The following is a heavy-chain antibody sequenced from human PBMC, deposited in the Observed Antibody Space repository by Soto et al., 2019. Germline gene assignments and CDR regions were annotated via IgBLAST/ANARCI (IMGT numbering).Heavy chain of an antibody. J-gene: IGHJ6*02. CDR3: AKDSFASSDATGPYGMYV. Sequence: GGSLRLSCAASGFTFSSYAMSWIRQAPVKGLEWVSAISTSGAYTYYADSVKGRFTISRDNSKNTLYLQLNSPRAEDTAVYYCAKDSFASSDATGPYGMYVRAQGTSDTVSS. CDR2: ISTSGAYT. CDR1: GFTFSSYA. V-gene: IGHV3-23*01. D-gene: IGHD2-2*01.